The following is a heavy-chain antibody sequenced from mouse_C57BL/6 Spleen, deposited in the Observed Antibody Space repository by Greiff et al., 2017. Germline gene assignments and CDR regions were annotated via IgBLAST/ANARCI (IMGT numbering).Heavy chain of an antibody. D-gene: IGHD4-1*01. CDR3: ERGASWVPYWDFDD. CDR1: GYTFTSYD. CDR2: IDPSDGST. V-gene: IGHV1-85*01. J-gene: IGHJ1*03. Sequence: VQLQQSGPELVKPGASVKLSCKASGYTFTSYDINWVKQRPGQGLEWIGWIDPSDGSTKYNEKFKGKATLTVDTSSSTAYMELHSLTSEDSAVYVCERGASWVPYWDFDDWGTGTTVTVSS.